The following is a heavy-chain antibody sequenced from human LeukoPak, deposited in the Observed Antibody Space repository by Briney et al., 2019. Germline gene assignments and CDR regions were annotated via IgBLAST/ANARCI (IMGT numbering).Heavy chain of an antibody. J-gene: IGHJ3*02. CDR2: IYFIGST. D-gene: IGHD2-2*01. CDR3: ARTVLSAASISFDM. V-gene: IGHV4-59*01. CDR1: GGSISSYY. Sequence: KPSETLSLTCTVSGGSISSYYGSWIRQPPGKGLEWIGYIYFIGSTNYNPSLNSRVTISVDTSKNEFSLKLSSVTAADTAVYYCARTVLSAASISFDMWDQRRMVTVSS.